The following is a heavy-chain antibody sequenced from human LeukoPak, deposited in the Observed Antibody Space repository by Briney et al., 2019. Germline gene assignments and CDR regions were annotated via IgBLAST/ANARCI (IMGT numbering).Heavy chain of an antibody. J-gene: IGHJ4*02. V-gene: IGHV1-69*13. D-gene: IGHD3-3*01. Sequence: GASVKVSCKTSGYTFTNLDINWLRQAPGQGLEWMGGIIPIFGTANYAQKFQGRVTITADESTSTAYMELSSLRSEDTAVYYCARSAAYYDFWSGYPTHWGQGTLVTVSS. CDR1: GYTFTNLD. CDR2: IIPIFGTA. CDR3: ARSAAYYDFWSGYPTH.